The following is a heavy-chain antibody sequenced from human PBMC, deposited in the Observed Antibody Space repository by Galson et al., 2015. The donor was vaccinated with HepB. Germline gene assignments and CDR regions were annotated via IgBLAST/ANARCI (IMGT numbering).Heavy chain of an antibody. CDR3: TTVGSSWYTYYFDY. Sequence: SLRFSCAASGFTFSNAWMNWVRQAPGKGLEWVGRIKSKTDGGTTDYAAPVKGRFTISRDDSKNTLYLQMNSLKTEDTAVYYCTTVGSSWYTYYFDYWGQGTLVTVSS. CDR2: IKSKTDGGTT. V-gene: IGHV3-15*07. D-gene: IGHD6-13*01. J-gene: IGHJ4*02. CDR1: GFTFSNAW.